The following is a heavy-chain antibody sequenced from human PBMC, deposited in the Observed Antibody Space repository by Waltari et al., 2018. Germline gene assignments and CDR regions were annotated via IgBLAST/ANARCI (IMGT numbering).Heavy chain of an antibody. Sequence: QVQLQESGPGLVKPSGTLSLTCAVSGGPISSSNWWSWVRQPPGKGLEWFGEIYHSGSTNYNPSLKSRVTISVDKSKNQFSLKLSSVTAADTAVYYCASYLAGIAVAGTFAFDIWGQGTMVTVSS. V-gene: IGHV4-4*02. CDR2: IYHSGST. J-gene: IGHJ3*02. D-gene: IGHD6-19*01. CDR1: GGPISSSNW. CDR3: ASYLAGIAVAGTFAFDI.